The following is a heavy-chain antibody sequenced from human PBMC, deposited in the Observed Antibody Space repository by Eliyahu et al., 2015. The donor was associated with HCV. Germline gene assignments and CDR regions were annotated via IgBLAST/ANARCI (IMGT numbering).Heavy chain of an antibody. CDR1: GYRFSXXG. Sequence: EEQLVQSGAEVKKPGDSLRXXCXXSGYRFSXXGITWVXQTPGKGLEWMGRIDPSDSYSKYRPPFQGHVTFSVDKSISTAYLQWSSLKASDTAIYYCARLDGEEGATHYYGMDVWGQGTTVTVSS. CDR3: ARLDGEEGATHYYGMDV. D-gene: IGHD1-26*01. CDR2: IDPSDSYS. J-gene: IGHJ6*02. V-gene: IGHV5-10-1*03.